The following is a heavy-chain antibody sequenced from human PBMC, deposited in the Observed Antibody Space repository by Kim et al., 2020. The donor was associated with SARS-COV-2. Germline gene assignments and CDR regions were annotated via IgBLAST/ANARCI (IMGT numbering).Heavy chain of an antibody. V-gene: IGHV3-15*01. J-gene: IGHJ2*01. D-gene: IGHD4-17*01. Sequence: AAPVKGRFTISRDDSKNTLYLQMNSLKTEDTAVYYCTTPAGYGDYDTGDLWGRGTLVTVSS. CDR3: TTPAGYGDYDTGDL.